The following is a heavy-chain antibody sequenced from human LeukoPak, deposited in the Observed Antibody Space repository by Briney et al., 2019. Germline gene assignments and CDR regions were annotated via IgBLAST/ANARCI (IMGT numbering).Heavy chain of an antibody. CDR3: AREGGNFDFDY. J-gene: IGHJ4*02. V-gene: IGHV4-31*03. CDR2: VNYIGST. D-gene: IGHD4-23*01. Sequence: SQTLSLTCTVSGDSINIHHHFWGWIRQHPGKGLEWFGYVNYIGSTFYNPSLKSRVIISLETSKSQISLNLTTVTAADTAVYYCAREGGNFDFDYWGQGSLVTVSS. CDR1: GDSINIHHHF.